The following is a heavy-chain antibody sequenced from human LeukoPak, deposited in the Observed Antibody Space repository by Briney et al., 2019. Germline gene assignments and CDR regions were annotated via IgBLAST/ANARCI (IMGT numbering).Heavy chain of an antibody. CDR1: GLTFSSYG. CDR3: VKGGNWNDRGGYYFDH. Sequence: GGSLRLSCAASGLTFSSYGMHWVRQAPGKGLEWVAFIQYDGSVKYYADSAKGRFTISRDDSKNTLCLQMNSLRFEDTAVYYCVKGGNWNDRGGYYFDHWGQGILVTVFS. J-gene: IGHJ4*02. CDR2: IQYDGSVK. V-gene: IGHV3-30*02. D-gene: IGHD1-1*01.